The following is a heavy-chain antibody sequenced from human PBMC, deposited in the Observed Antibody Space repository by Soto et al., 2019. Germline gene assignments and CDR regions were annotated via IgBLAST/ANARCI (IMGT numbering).Heavy chain of an antibody. Sequence: GGSLRLSCEASGFTFRDYYMTWFRQAPGKGLEWLSYIDSSTKYTNYAESVKGRFTISRDNAKNSLYLQMNSLRADDTAVYYCAREYYYTMDVWGQGTMVTVSS. V-gene: IGHV3-11*05. J-gene: IGHJ6*02. CDR3: AREYYYTMDV. CDR1: GFTFRDYY. CDR2: IDSSTKYT.